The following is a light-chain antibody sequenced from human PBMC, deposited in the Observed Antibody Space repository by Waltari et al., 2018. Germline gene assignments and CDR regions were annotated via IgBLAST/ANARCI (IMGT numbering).Light chain of an antibody. CDR3: QHYNSYSSWT. J-gene: IGKJ1*01. CDR2: KAS. Sequence: DIQMTQSPSTLSESVGDRVPITCRASQGIGRWLAWYQQKPGKAPKFLIYKASSLESGVPARFSGSGSGTEFTLTISSLQPDDFATYYCQHYNSYSSWTFGQGTKVEIK. V-gene: IGKV1-5*03. CDR1: QGIGRW.